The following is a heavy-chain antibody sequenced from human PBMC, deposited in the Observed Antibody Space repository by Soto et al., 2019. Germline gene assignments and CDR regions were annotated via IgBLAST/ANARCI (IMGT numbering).Heavy chain of an antibody. J-gene: IGHJ6*03. CDR3: ARIVLEVRRYYYYYYMDV. D-gene: IGHD2-8*02. CDR2: IYYSGST. V-gene: IGHV4-59*01. Sequence: QVQLQESGPGLVKPSETLSLTCTVSGGSISSYYWSWIRQPPGKGLEWIGYIYYSGSTNYNPSLKSRVTISVDTSKNQFSLKLNSVTAADTAVYYCARIVLEVRRYYYYYYMDVWGKGTTVTVSS. CDR1: GGSISSYY.